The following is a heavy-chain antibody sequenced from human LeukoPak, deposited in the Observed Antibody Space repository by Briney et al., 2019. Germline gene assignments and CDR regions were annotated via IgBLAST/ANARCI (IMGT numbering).Heavy chain of an antibody. D-gene: IGHD3-3*01. Sequence: PSETLSLTCTVSGGSINSYYWSWIRQPPGKGLEWIGYIYYGGSTNYNPSLESRITISLDTSKNQFSLKVSSVTAADTAVYYCASSYDFWSGYLVSWGQGTLVTVSS. J-gene: IGHJ5*02. CDR3: ASSYDFWSGYLVS. CDR2: IYYGGST. CDR1: GGSINSYY. V-gene: IGHV4-59*01.